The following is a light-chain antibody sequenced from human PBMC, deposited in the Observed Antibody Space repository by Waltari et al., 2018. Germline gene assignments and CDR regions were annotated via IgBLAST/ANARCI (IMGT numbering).Light chain of an antibody. Sequence: QSVLSQPPSASVTPGQRVTISCSGTHNNIGHSSVHWYRQLPGTAPQRLIYRNNQRPSGVPDRFSGSKSGTSASLAISGLRSEDEADYYCASWDGSLGGVVFGGGTNLTVL. V-gene: IGLV1-47*01. CDR2: RNN. CDR1: HNNIGHSS. J-gene: IGLJ2*01. CDR3: ASWDGSLGGVV.